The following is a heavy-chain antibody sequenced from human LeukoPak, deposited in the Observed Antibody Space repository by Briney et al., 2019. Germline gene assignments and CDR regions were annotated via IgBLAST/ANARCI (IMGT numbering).Heavy chain of an antibody. CDR3: ARVRGSGSYYNPLKYNWFDP. D-gene: IGHD3-10*01. V-gene: IGHV4-59*13. CDR2: IYYSGST. Sequence: SETLSLTCTVSGGSISSYYWIWLRQPPAKGLEWIGYIYYSGSTNYNPSLKSRVTISVDTSKNQFSLKLSSVTAADTAVYYCARVRGSGSYYNPLKYNWFDPWGQGTLVTVSS. J-gene: IGHJ5*02. CDR1: GGSISSYY.